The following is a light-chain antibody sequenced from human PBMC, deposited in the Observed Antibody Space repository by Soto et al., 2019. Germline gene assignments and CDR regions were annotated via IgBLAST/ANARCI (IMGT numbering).Light chain of an antibody. J-gene: IGKJ4*01. CDR3: QQRSSWPLT. V-gene: IGKV3-11*01. CDR1: QSVSRY. Sequence: EIVLTQSPATLSLSPGERDTLSCRASQSVSRYLAWYQQKPGQAPRLVIYDESNRATGIPARFSGSGSGTDFTLTISSLEPEDFAVYYCQQRSSWPLTFGGGTKVDIK. CDR2: DES.